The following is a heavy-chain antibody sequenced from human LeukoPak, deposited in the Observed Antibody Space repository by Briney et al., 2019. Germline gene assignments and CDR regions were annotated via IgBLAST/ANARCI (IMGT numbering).Heavy chain of an antibody. CDR3: AKTYVGADSNYYYYMDV. Sequence: GGSLRLSCAASEFSVGSNYMTWVRQAPGKGLEWVSLIYSGGSTYYADSVKGRFTISRDNSKNTLYLQMNSLRAEDTAVYYCAKTYVGADSNYYYYMDVWGKGTTVTVSS. CDR1: EFSVGSNY. CDR2: IYSGGST. D-gene: IGHD1-26*01. V-gene: IGHV3-66*01. J-gene: IGHJ6*03.